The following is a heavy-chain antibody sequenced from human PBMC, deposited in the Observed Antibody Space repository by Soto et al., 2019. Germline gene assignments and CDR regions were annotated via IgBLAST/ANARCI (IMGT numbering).Heavy chain of an antibody. CDR3: ARVWGNKRFDP. D-gene: IGHD3-10*01. CDR1: GGSINSDGYY. J-gene: IGHJ5*02. CDR2: IYYSGTT. Sequence: TLSLTCTVSGGSINSDGYYWSWVRQHPEKGLEWIGYIYYSGTTYYNPSLKSRGTISVDTPRNQFSLGLSSVTAADTAVYYCARVWGNKRFDPWGQGTLVTVSS. V-gene: IGHV4-31*03.